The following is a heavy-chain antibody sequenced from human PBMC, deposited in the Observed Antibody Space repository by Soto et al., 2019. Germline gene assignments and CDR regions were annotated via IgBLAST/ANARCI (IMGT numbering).Heavy chain of an antibody. V-gene: IGHV1-45*01. J-gene: IGHJ3*01. CDR2: ISPPSGST. CDR3: ARSTGSHDTFDV. D-gene: IGHD3-9*01. Sequence: QIQLLQSGAEVRRTGSLVKLSCKASGYTFTDRPLHWVRQAPGQALEWMGWISPPSGSTKYAQNFEGRVTITRDRPSSTVHIYLSRLKSEDTATYYCARSTGSHDTFDVWGQGTLVSVTS. CDR1: GYTFTDRP.